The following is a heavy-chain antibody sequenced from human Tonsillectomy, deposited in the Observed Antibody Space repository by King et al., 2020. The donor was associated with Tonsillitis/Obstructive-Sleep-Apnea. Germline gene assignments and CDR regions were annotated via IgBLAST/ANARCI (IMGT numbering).Heavy chain of an antibody. D-gene: IGHD4-17*01. Sequence: VQLVESGGGLVQPGVYLRLSCAASVFTFSSYWRHWFRQSPGKGLVLVSRMHSDWCSPSYAESVKGRFTISRDNAKNTMYLHMNSLRAEDTAVYYCARVSDGDYVFDYWGQGTLVTVSS. CDR2: MHSDWCSP. V-gene: IGHV3-74*01. CDR1: VFTFSSYW. J-gene: IGHJ4*02. CDR3: ARVSDGDYVFDY.